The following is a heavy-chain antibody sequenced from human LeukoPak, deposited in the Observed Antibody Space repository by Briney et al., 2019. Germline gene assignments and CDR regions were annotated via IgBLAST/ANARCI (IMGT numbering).Heavy chain of an antibody. J-gene: IGHJ4*02. V-gene: IGHV3-30*04. D-gene: IGHD3-22*01. Sequence: GGSLRLSCAASGFIFSSYAMHWVRQAPGKGLEWVTFISYDGSKKAFADSVKGRFTISRDNSQNTVYLQMNSLRPEDSAMYYCARDTYYYYDSSGQTDYWGQGTLVTVSS. CDR2: ISYDGSKK. CDR3: ARDTYYYYDSSGQTDY. CDR1: GFIFSSYA.